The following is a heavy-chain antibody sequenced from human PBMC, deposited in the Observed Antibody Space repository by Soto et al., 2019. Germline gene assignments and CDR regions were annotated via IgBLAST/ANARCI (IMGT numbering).Heavy chain of an antibody. CDR3: AREGLVLVPTTVNSDYYYYAMDV. CDR2: IIPRSAKS. CDR1: GDTFSTYS. V-gene: IGHV1-69*12. Sequence: QVQLVQSGAEVKKPGSSVKVSCKASGDTFSTYSITWMRQVPGQGLEWMGGIIPRSAKSNYAQKFQGRVTITADEPTSTAYMELSSLSSEDTAVYYCAREGLVLVPTTVNSDYYYYAMDVWGQGTTVTVSS. D-gene: IGHD2-2*01. J-gene: IGHJ6*02.